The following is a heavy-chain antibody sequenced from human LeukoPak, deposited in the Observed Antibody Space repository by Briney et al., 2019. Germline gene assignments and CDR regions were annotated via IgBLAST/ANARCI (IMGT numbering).Heavy chain of an antibody. CDR3: AKDPVQAVKGWLLFDY. V-gene: IGHV3-23*01. D-gene: IGHD5-24*01. CDR1: GFTFSSYG. J-gene: IGHJ4*02. CDR2: ISGSGGST. Sequence: PGGSLRLSCAASGFTFSSYGMHWVRQAPGKGLEWVSAISGSGGSTYYADSVKGRFTISRDNSKNTLYLQMNSLRAEDTAVYYCAKDPVQAVKGWLLFDYWGQGTLVTVSS.